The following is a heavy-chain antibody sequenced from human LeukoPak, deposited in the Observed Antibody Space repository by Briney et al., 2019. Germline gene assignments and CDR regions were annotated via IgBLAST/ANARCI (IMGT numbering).Heavy chain of an antibody. CDR2: IYYTGNT. J-gene: IGHJ3*02. CDR3: TESDGYGLIRI. V-gene: IGHV4-39*07. Sequence: SETLSLTCSVSGDSITGYYWGWIRQPPGKGLEWIGNIYYTGNTHYNSSLKSRVTISLDTSKNQFSLQVISLTAADTAAYYCTESDGYGLIRICGRGTMVTVSS. D-gene: IGHD3-10*01. CDR1: GDSITGYY.